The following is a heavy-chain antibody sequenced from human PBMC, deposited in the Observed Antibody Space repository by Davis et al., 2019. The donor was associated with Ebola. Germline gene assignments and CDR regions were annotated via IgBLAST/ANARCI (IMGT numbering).Heavy chain of an antibody. CDR2: ISSSNSYI. Sequence: GESLKISCAASGFTFSSYSMNWVRQAPGKGLEWVSSISSSNSYIYYADSVKGRFTISRDNAKNSLYLQMNSLRAEDTAVYYCARDLYYYDSSGYGMVPDYWGQGTLVTVSS. CDR3: ARDLYYYDSSGYGMVPDY. D-gene: IGHD3-22*01. CDR1: GFTFSSYS. J-gene: IGHJ4*02. V-gene: IGHV3-21*01.